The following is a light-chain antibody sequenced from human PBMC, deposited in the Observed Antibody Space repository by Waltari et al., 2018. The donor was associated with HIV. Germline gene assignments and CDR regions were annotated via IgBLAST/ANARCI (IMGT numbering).Light chain of an antibody. CDR2: SNN. V-gene: IGLV1-44*01. J-gene: IGLJ2*01. Sequence: QSVLTQPPSASGTPGQRVTISCSGSSSNIGSNTVHWYQQLPGTAPKLLIYSNNLRPSGVPDRFSGSRSGTSASLAISGLQSEDEAYYYCAAWDDSLRGVFGGGTKLTVL. CDR1: SSNIGSNT. CDR3: AAWDDSLRGV.